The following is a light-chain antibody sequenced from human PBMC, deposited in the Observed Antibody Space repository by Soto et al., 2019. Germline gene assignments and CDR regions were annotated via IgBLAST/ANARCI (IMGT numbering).Light chain of an antibody. CDR3: AAWDDSLSGVI. Sequence: QSVLTQPPSASGTPGQRLTISCSGSTSNIGSNSVYWYQQLPGTAPKVLIYRNNQRPSGVPDRFSGSKSGTSASLAISGLRSEDEADYYCAAWDDSLSGVIFGGETKVTVL. V-gene: IGLV1-47*01. CDR2: RNN. J-gene: IGLJ2*01. CDR1: TSNIGSNS.